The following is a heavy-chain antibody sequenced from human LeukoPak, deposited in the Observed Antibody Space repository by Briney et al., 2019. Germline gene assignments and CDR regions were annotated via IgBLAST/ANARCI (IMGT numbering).Heavy chain of an antibody. CDR2: INPTTGDT. J-gene: IGHJ3*02. CDR3: ARYGFSAVWQGGWHAFDI. CDR1: GYTFTSYY. D-gene: IGHD2-15*01. V-gene: IGHV1-46*01. Sequence: WASVKVSCKASGYTFTSYYMHWVRPAPGQGLEWMGIINPTTGDTTYAQKFQGRLTMTRDMSTSTVYMELSSLTSEDTAVFYCARYGFSAVWQGGWHAFDIWGQGTVVTVSS.